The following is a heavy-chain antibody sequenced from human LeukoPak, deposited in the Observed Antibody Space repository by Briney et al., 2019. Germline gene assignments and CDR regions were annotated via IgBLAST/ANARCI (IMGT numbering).Heavy chain of an antibody. J-gene: IGHJ4*02. V-gene: IGHV3-23*01. CDR2: ISGSGGST. CDR1: GFTFSSYA. D-gene: IGHD6-13*01. Sequence: GGSLRLSCAASGFTFSSYAMSWVRQAPGKGLEWFSAISGSGGSTYYADSVKGRFTISRDNSKNTLYLQMNSLRAEDTAVYYCAKDRGVRSSSWYGDYFDYWGQGTLVTVSS. CDR3: AKDRGVRSSSWYGDYFDY.